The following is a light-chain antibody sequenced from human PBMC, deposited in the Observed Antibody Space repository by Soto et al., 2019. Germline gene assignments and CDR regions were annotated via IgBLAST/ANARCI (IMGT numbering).Light chain of an antibody. CDR1: QSVSSY. J-gene: IGKJ1*01. CDR3: QQYGSSGT. Sequence: EIVLTQSPATLSLSPGERATLSCRASQSVSSYLAWYQQKPGQAPRLLIYGASNRATGIPDRFSGSGSGTDFTLTISRLEPEDFAVSYCQQYGSSGTVGQGTKVDIK. V-gene: IGKV3-20*01. CDR2: GAS.